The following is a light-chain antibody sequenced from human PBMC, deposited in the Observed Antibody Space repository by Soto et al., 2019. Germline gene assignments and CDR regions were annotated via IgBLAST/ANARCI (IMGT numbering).Light chain of an antibody. Sequence: QSALTQPASVSGSSGQSITISCTGTSSDVGSYNLVSWYQQHPGKAPKVMIYEGSKRPSGVSNRFSGSKSGNTASLTISGLQAEDEADYYCCSYAGSDTLLFGGGTQLTVL. CDR2: EGS. V-gene: IGLV2-23*01. CDR1: SSDVGSYNL. CDR3: CSYAGSDTLL. J-gene: IGLJ7*01.